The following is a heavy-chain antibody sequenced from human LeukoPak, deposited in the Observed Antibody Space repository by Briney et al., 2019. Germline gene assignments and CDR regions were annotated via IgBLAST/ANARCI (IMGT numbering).Heavy chain of an antibody. D-gene: IGHD3-9*01. CDR2: ISSSGSTI. CDR3: ARDSQGKRYFDWLDPYYYYYMDV. J-gene: IGHJ6*03. V-gene: IGHV3-48*03. Sequence: GGSPRLSCAASGFTFSSYEMNWVRQAPGKGLEWVSYISSSGSTIYYADSVKGRFTISRDNAKNSLYLQMNSLRAEDTAVYYCARDSQGKRYFDWLDPYYYYYMDVWGKGTTVTVSS. CDR1: GFTFSSYE.